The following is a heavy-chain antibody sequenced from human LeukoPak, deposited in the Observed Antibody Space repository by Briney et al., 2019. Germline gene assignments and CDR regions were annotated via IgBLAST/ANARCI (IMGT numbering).Heavy chain of an antibody. J-gene: IGHJ1*01. CDR2: INIWNTST. CDR1: GSPFNKYK. V-gene: IGHV3-21*01. Sequence: PGGSLRLSCEASGSPFNKYKMDWVRQAPGKGLQWVSSINIWNTSTYYADSVKGRFTISRDDAKNSLYLRMNSLTAEDTAVYYCTRGLADYGDYSFWGQGTLDAVSS. D-gene: IGHD4-17*01. CDR3: TRGLADYGDYSF.